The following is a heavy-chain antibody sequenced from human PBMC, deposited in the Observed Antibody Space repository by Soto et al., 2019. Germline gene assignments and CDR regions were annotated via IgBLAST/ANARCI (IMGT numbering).Heavy chain of an antibody. D-gene: IGHD2-2*02. CDR3: ARGCSSTSCYIDYYYGMDV. J-gene: IGHJ6*02. Sequence: SVKVSFKASGGTFSSYAISWLRQAPGQGLEWMGGIIPIFGTANYAQKFQGRVTITADESTSTAYMELSSLRSEDTAVYYCARGCSSTSCYIDYYYGMDVWGQGTTVTVSS. V-gene: IGHV1-69*13. CDR2: IIPIFGTA. CDR1: GGTFSSYA.